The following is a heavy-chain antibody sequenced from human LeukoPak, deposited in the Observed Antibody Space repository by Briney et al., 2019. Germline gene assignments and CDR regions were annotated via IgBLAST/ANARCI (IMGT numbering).Heavy chain of an antibody. V-gene: IGHV3-15*07. Sequence: GGSLRLSCAASGFTFSNAWTNWVRQAPGKGLEWVGRIKSKTDGGTTDYAAPVKGRFAISRDDSKNTLYLQMNSLKTEDTAVYYCTTVNYGDPRVQHWGQGTLVTVSS. CDR1: GFTFSNAW. CDR2: IKSKTDGGTT. D-gene: IGHD4-17*01. J-gene: IGHJ1*01. CDR3: TTVNYGDPRVQH.